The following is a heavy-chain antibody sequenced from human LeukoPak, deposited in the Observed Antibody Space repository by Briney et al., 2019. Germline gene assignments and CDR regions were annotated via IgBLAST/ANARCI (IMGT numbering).Heavy chain of an antibody. D-gene: IGHD4-17*01. CDR3: AKEGAYGPTVLTR. Sequence: GESLKISCAASGFTFSSYAMSWVRQAPGKGLEWVSAISGSGGSTYYADSVKGRFTISRDNSKNTLYLQMNSLGAEDTAVYYCAKEGAYGPTVLTRWGQGTLVTVSS. J-gene: IGHJ4*02. CDR2: ISGSGGST. V-gene: IGHV3-23*01. CDR1: GFTFSSYA.